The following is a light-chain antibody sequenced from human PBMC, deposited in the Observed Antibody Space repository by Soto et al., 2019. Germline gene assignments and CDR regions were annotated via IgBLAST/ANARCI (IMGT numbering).Light chain of an antibody. CDR1: QTISSW. J-gene: IGKJ1*01. Sequence: IQRTQSPSTLSGSVGDRVTITCRASQTISSWLAWYQQKPGKAPKLLIYDASSLASGVPSRFSGSGSGTEFTLTISSLQPDDFASFYCQEYNSYMWTFGQGTKVDIK. CDR3: QEYNSYMWT. CDR2: DAS. V-gene: IGKV1-5*01.